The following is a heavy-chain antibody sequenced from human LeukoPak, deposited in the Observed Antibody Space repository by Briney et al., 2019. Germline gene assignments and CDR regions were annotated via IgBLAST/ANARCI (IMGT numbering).Heavy chain of an antibody. Sequence: SQTLSLTCAISGDSVSSNSAAWNWIRQSPSRGLEWLGRTYYRSKWYNDYAVSVKSRITINPDTSKNQFSLQLNSVTLEDTAVYYCARETWDGDYDLEPTFDYWGQGTLVTVSS. J-gene: IGHJ4*02. V-gene: IGHV6-1*01. CDR2: TYYRSKWYN. CDR1: GDSVSSNSAA. CDR3: ARETWDGDYDLEPTFDY. D-gene: IGHD4-17*01.